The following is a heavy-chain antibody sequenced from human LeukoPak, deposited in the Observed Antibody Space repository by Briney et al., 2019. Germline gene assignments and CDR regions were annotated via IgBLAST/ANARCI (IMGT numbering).Heavy chain of an antibody. D-gene: IGHD5-12*01. CDR2: ISGSGDST. CDR1: GFTFSSYD. Sequence: PGGSLRLSCAASGFTFSSYDMSWVRQAPGKGLEWVSVISGSGDSTYYADSVEGRCTISRDNSKDALDLQMNSLRAEDTAVYYGARVGYSGYDYDYWGQGTLVTVSS. CDR3: ARVGYSGYDYDY. V-gene: IGHV3-23*01. J-gene: IGHJ4*02.